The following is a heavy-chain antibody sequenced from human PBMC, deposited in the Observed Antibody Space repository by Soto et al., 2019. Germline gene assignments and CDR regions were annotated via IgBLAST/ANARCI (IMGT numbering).Heavy chain of an antibody. J-gene: IGHJ4*02. D-gene: IGHD6-13*01. V-gene: IGHV3-30-3*01. Sequence: GGSLRLSCAASGFTFSSYAMHWVRQAPGKGLEWVAVISYDGSNKYYADSVKGRFTISRDNSKNTLYLQMNSLRAEDTAVYYCAREVQQQLVPYYFDYWGQGTLVTVSS. CDR2: ISYDGSNK. CDR3: AREVQQQLVPYYFDY. CDR1: GFTFSSYA.